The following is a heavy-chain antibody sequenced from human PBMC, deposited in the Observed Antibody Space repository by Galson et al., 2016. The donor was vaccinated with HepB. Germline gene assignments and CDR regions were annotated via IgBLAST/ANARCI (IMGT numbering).Heavy chain of an antibody. V-gene: IGHV5-51*01. Sequence: QSGAEVKKPGESLKISCKGSGYSFSSYWIGWVRQMPGKGLEWMGIISPGDSDTRYSPSFQGQVTISVDKAINTAYMQWGSLKASDSGIYYCARRPPVTGRSGHYFDSWGQGTLVTVSS. J-gene: IGHJ4*02. D-gene: IGHD4-11*01. CDR3: ARRPPVTGRSGHYFDS. CDR2: ISPGDSDT. CDR1: GYSFSSYW.